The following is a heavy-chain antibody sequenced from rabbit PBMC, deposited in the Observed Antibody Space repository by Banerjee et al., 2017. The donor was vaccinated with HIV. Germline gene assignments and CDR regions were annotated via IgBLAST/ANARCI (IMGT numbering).Heavy chain of an antibody. CDR2: INTSSGST. J-gene: IGHJ4*01. CDR1: GFSFSNKYV. D-gene: IGHD4-1*01. CDR3: ARDLAGAIGWNFNL. Sequence: QEQLEESGGDLVKPEGSLTLTCTASGFSFSNKYVMCWVRQAPGKGLEWIACINTSSGSTVYATWAKGRFTISRTSSTTVSLQMTSLTAADTATYFCARDLAGAIGWNFNLWGPGTLVTVS. V-gene: IGHV1S45*01.